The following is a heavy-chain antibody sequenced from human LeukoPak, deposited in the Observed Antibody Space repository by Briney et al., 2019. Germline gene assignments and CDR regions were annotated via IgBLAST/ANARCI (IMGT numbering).Heavy chain of an antibody. D-gene: IGHD1-26*01. Sequence: GGSLRLSCGGSGFIFRGFYMTWVRQAPGTGLEWVATIKQDGSAVYYVDSVKGRFTMYRDNANNSVYLQMESLRAEESAVYYCVMSVGADTNSFYYGMDGWDQGTTVTVSS. CDR2: IKQDGSAV. CDR3: VMSVGADTNSFYYGMDG. CDR1: GFIFRGFY. J-gene: IGHJ6*02. V-gene: IGHV3-7*01.